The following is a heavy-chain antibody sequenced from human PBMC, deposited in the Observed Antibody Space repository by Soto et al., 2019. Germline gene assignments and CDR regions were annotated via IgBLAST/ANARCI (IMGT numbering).Heavy chain of an antibody. D-gene: IGHD4-4*01. CDR3: ARDGGVYDYSPFDY. Sequence: QVQLVQSGAEVTKPGSSVKVSCKASGGTFSSYAISWVRQAPGQGLEWMGGIIPIFGTADYAQKLQGRVTITADESTSTDYTERSSLRSEDTAVYYCARDGGVYDYSPFDYWGQGSLVTVSS. J-gene: IGHJ4*02. CDR2: IIPIFGTA. CDR1: GGTFSSYA. V-gene: IGHV1-69*12.